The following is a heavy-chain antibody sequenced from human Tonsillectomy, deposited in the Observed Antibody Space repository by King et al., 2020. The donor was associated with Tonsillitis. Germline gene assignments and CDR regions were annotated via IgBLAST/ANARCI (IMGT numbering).Heavy chain of an antibody. V-gene: IGHV3-7*03. D-gene: IGHD3-16*01. CDR1: GFSFSRSW. CDR2: IKPDGSDT. J-gene: IGHJ5*02. CDR3: TSVATGESTDR. Sequence: QLVQSGAGLVQPGGSLRLSCAASGFSFSRSWMNWVRQAPGKGLEWVANIKPDGSDTYYVDSVKGRFTISKDSAKNSLYLQMNSLRAEDTAVYYCTSVATGESTDRWGQGTLVTVSS.